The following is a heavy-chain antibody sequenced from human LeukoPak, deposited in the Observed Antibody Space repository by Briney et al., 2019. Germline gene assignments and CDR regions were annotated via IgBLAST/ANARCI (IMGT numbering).Heavy chain of an antibody. Sequence: GGSLRLSCAASGFTVSSNYMSWVRQAPGKGLEWVALIAHDGSNKYYADSVKGRFTISRDNSKNTLYLQMNSLRAEDTAVYYCASGGVYDYWGQGTLVTVSS. J-gene: IGHJ4*02. D-gene: IGHD3-10*01. CDR1: GFTVSSNY. V-gene: IGHV3-30*03. CDR2: IAHDGSNK. CDR3: ASGGVYDY.